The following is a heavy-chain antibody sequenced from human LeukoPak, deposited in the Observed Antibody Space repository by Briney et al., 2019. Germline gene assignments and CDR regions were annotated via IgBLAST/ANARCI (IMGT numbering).Heavy chain of an antibody. Sequence: SETLSLTCTVSGGSISSGDYYWSWIRPPPGKGLEWIGYIYYSGSTYYHPSLKSRVTISVDTSKNQFSLKLSSVTAADTAVYYCARVPARITMVRGIDWGQGTLVTVSS. V-gene: IGHV4-30-4*01. J-gene: IGHJ4*02. CDR1: GGSISSGDYY. CDR3: ARVPARITMVRGID. CDR2: IYYSGST. D-gene: IGHD3-10*01.